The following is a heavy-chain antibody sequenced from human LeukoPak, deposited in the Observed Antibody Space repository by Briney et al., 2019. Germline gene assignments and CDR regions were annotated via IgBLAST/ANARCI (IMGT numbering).Heavy chain of an antibody. CDR1: GYTFTSYA. CDR3: ARPYDYVWGSYRYTLVY. Sequence: ASVTVSCSSSGYTFTSYALHWVRQPHAQRLEWMGWINAGNGNTKYSHKFQGRVTITRDTSASTASMELSSLRSEDTAVYNCARPYDYVWGSYRYTLVYWGQGTLVTVSS. J-gene: IGHJ4*02. D-gene: IGHD3-16*02. V-gene: IGHV1-3*01. CDR2: INAGNGNT.